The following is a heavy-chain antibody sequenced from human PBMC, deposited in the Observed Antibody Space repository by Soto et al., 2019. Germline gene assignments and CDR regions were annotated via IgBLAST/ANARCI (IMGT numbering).Heavy chain of an antibody. V-gene: IGHV4-34*01. CDR2: INHSGST. Sequence: SETLSLTCAVYGGSFSGYYWSWIRQPPGKGLEWIGEINHSGSTNYNPSLKSRVTIAVDTSKNQFSLKLRSVTAADTAVYYCARGGRGSGGILVPPRPPKERRDYYYMDVWGKGTTVTVSS. CDR1: GGSFSGYY. J-gene: IGHJ6*03. D-gene: IGHD2-15*01. CDR3: ARGGRGSGGILVPPRPPKERRDYYYMDV.